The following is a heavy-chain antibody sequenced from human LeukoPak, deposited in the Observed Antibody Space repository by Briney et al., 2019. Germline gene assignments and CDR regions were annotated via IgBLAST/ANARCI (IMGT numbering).Heavy chain of an antibody. CDR1: GGSISSSSYY. J-gene: IGHJ4*02. Sequence: SETLSLTCTVSGGSISSSSYYWGWIRQPPGKGLEWIGSIYYSGSTYYNPSLKSRVTISVDTSKNQFSLKLSSVTAADTAVYYCARDIPVAGTGTDYWGQGTLVTVS. D-gene: IGHD6-19*01. V-gene: IGHV4-39*07. CDR3: ARDIPVAGTGTDY. CDR2: IYYSGST.